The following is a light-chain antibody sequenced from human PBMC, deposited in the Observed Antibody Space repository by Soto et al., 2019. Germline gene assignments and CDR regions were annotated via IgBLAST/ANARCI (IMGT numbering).Light chain of an antibody. J-gene: IGKJ3*01. CDR2: AGS. CDR1: QSIGRN. Sequence: DIQMTQSPSSLSASVGDRVTISCRSSQSIGRNLNWYLQKPGKAPKLLVYAGSHLQSGVPSRFSGGGSGTAFTLIISSLQPEYSATYYCQQSYNPPWTFGLGTKVDIK. V-gene: IGKV1-39*01. CDR3: QQSYNPPWT.